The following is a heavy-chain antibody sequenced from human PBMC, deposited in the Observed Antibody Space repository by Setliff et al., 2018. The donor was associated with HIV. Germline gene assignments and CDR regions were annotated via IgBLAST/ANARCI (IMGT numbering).Heavy chain of an antibody. D-gene: IGHD2-2*01. V-gene: IGHV4-4*09. CDR2: VYASGET. CDR1: GDSISSYS. CDR3: ARRVLRDSTITSSNWFDS. Sequence: PSETLSLTCTVSGDSISSYSWNWIRQPPGRGLEWIGYVYASGETNYNPSLKSRVTMSTDTSRNQFFLNLNYATAADTAVYFCARRVLRDSTITSSNWFDSWGQGTLVTVSP. J-gene: IGHJ5*01.